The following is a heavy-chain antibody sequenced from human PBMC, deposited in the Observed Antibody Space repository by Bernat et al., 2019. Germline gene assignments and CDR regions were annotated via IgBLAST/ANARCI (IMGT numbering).Heavy chain of an antibody. D-gene: IGHD5-24*01. J-gene: IGHJ4*02. Sequence: QVHLVESGGGVVQPGRSLRLSCTTSGFAFTSYGFHWVRQAPGKGLEWVAVISYDGSNKYYADSVKGRFTISRDNAKNTLYLQMNSLRAEDTAVYYCARDRGRWLQLILDYWGQGTLVTVSS. CDR1: GFAFTSYG. CDR3: ARDRGRWLQLILDY. CDR2: ISYDGSNK. V-gene: IGHV3-33*01.